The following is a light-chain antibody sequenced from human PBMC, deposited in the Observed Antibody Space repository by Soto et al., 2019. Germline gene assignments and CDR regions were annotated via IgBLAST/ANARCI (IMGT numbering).Light chain of an antibody. CDR3: QHLDSYST. J-gene: IGKJ5*01. CDR1: QGISSY. V-gene: IGKV1-9*01. Sequence: DIQLTQSPSFLSASVGDRVTITCRASQGISSYLAWYQQNPVKSPKLLIYATSTLQSGVPSRFSGSGSGTEFTLTISSLQPEDFATYYCQHLDSYSTFGQGTRLEIK. CDR2: ATS.